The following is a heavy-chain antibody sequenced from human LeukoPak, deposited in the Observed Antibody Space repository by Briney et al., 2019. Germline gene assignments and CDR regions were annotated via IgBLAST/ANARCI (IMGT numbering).Heavy chain of an antibody. D-gene: IGHD5-18*01. V-gene: IGHV4-34*01. J-gene: IGHJ4*02. CDR2: INHSGST. Sequence: SETLSLTCAVYGGSFSGYYWSWIRQPPGKGLEWIGEINHSGSTNYNPSLKSRVTISVDTSKNQFSLKLSSVTAADTAVYYCARELYSYAHDRGIFDYWGQGTLVTVSS. CDR3: ARELYSYAHDRGIFDY. CDR1: GGSFSGYY.